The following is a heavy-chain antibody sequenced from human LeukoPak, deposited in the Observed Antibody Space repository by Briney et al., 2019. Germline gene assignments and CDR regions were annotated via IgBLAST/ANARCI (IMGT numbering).Heavy chain of an antibody. Sequence: PGGSLRLSCAASGFTFSSYAMSWVRQAPGKGLEWVSAISGSGGSTYYADSVKGRFTISGDNSKNTLYLQMNSLRAEDTAVYYCAKARGPLIGVNWFDPWGQGTLVTVSS. D-gene: IGHD3-10*01. V-gene: IGHV3-23*01. CDR1: GFTFSSYA. CDR2: ISGSGGST. CDR3: AKARGPLIGVNWFDP. J-gene: IGHJ5*02.